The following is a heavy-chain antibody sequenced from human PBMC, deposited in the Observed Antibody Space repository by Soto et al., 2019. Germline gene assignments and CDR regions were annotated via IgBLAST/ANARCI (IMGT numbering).Heavy chain of an antibody. Sequence: EVQVVESGGGLVKPGGSLRLSCAASGFTFSNAWMSWVRQARGKGLEWVGRIKSKTDGGTTDYAAPVKGRFTISRDDSKNTLYLQMNSLKTEDTAVYYCTTGVRDSSGSMRLYYYYDMDVWGQGTTVTVSS. V-gene: IGHV3-15*01. CDR2: IKSKTDGGTT. D-gene: IGHD3-22*01. J-gene: IGHJ6*02. CDR1: GFTFSNAW. CDR3: TTGVRDSSGSMRLYYYYDMDV.